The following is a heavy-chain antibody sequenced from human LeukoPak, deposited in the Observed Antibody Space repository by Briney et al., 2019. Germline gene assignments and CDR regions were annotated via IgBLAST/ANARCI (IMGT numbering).Heavy chain of an antibody. CDR3: ARLGTVVRGTLDY. D-gene: IGHD3-10*01. CDR1: GGSISSSSYY. CDR2: IYYSGST. J-gene: IGHJ4*02. Sequence: PSETLSLTCTVSGGSISSSSYYWGWIRQPPGKGLEWIGSIYYSGSTYYNPSLKSRVTISVDTSKNQFSLKLSSVTAADTAVYYCARLGTVVRGTLDYWGQGTLVTVSS. V-gene: IGHV4-39*01.